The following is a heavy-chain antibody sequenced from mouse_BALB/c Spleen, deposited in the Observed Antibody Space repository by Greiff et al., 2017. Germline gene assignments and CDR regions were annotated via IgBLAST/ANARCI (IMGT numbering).Heavy chain of an antibody. CDR1: GYTFTSYY. V-gene: IGHV1S81*02. CDR3: TRSDYYGSSYWFAY. D-gene: IGHD1-1*01. CDR2: INPSNGGT. J-gene: IGHJ3*01. Sequence: VQLQQSGAELVKPGASVKLSCKASGYTFTSYYMYWVKQRPGQGLEWIGEINPSNGGTNFNEKFKSKATLTVDKSSSTAYMQLSSLTSEDSAVYYCTRSDYYGSSYWFAYWGQGTLVTVSA.